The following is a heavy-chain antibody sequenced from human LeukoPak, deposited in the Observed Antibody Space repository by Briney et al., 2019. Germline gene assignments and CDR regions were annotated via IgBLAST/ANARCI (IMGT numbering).Heavy chain of an antibody. D-gene: IGHD5-12*01. Sequence: SETLSLTCTVSGGSISSDGYYWSWIRQPPGKGLEWLGYIHYSGSSNYNPSLKSRVTISIDTSKNHFSLKLSSVTAADTAVYYCARRAYDWYFDLWGRGTLVTVSS. CDR1: GGSISSDGYY. CDR3: ARRAYDWYFDL. V-gene: IGHV4-61*03. J-gene: IGHJ2*01. CDR2: IHYSGSS.